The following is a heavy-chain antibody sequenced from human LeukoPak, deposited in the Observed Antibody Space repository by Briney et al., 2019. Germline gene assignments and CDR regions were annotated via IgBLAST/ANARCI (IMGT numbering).Heavy chain of an antibody. CDR3: AKRDCSGPACFAGDYHYMDD. Sequence: PGGSLRLSCAASGFTFSSYGMHWVRQAPGKGLEWVAFIRYDGSNKYYADSVKGRFTISRDNSKNTLYLQMNSLRAEDTAVYYCAKRDCSGPACFAGDYHYMDDWGKGTTVTISS. J-gene: IGHJ6*03. CDR1: GFTFSSYG. CDR2: IRYDGSNK. D-gene: IGHD2-15*01. V-gene: IGHV3-30*02.